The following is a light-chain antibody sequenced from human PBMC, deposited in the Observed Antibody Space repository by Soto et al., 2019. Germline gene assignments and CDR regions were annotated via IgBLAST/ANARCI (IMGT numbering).Light chain of an antibody. CDR1: QDIRVD. CDR3: LQDYDFPYT. V-gene: IGKV1-6*01. CDR2: AAS. J-gene: IGKJ2*01. Sequence: GDRVIITFRASQDIRVDVGWLQQRPGHAPNLLIYAASTLHTGVPSTFTGSGSGTDFTLTINDLQPEDVATYFCLQDYDFPYTFGQGTKVDIK.